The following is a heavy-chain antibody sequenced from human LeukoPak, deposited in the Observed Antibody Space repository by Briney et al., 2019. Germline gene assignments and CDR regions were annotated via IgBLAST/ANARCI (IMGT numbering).Heavy chain of an antibody. CDR2: INHSGST. CDR3: ARSTAWIQLWYKY. Sequence: ASETLSLTCAVYGGSFSGYYWSWIRQPPGKGLEWIGEINHSGSTNYNPSLKSRVTISVDTSKNQFSLKLSSVTAADTAVYYCARSTAWIQLWYKYWGQGTLVTVSP. V-gene: IGHV4-34*01. D-gene: IGHD5-18*01. J-gene: IGHJ4*02. CDR1: GGSFSGYY.